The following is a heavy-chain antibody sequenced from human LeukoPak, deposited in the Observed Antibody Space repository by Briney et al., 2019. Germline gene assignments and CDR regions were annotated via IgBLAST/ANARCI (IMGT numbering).Heavy chain of an antibody. Sequence: GASVKVSCKASGYTFTSYGISWVRQAPGQGLEWMGWISAYNGNTNYAQKLQGRVTMTTDTSTSTAYMELRSLRSDDTAVYYCARDHYSEDIVVVPAAIPYYMDVWGKGTTVTVSS. J-gene: IGHJ6*03. D-gene: IGHD2-2*02. CDR1: GYTFTSYG. CDR3: ARDHYSEDIVVVPAAIPYYMDV. V-gene: IGHV1-18*01. CDR2: ISAYNGNT.